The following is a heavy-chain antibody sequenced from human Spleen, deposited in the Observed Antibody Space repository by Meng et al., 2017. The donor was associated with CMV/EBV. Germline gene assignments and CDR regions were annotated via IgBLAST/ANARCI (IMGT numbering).Heavy chain of an antibody. CDR3: ARSGNLDY. J-gene: IGHJ4*02. Sequence: VRVSCKASGYTFTGYYMHWVRQAPGQGLEWMGWINPNSSGTNCAQKFQGRVTMTRDTSISAAYMELSRLRSDDTAIYFCARSGNLDYWGQGTLVTVSS. V-gene: IGHV1-2*02. CDR1: GYTFTGYY. CDR2: INPNSSGT. D-gene: IGHD4-23*01.